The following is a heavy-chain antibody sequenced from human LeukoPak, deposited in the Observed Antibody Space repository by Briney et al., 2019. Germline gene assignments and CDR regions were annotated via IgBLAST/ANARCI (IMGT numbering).Heavy chain of an antibody. CDR1: GFTFSSYS. J-gene: IGHJ4*02. Sequence: GGSLRLSCAASGFTFSSYSMNWVRQAPGKGLEWVSYISSSSSTIYYADSVKGRFTISRDNAKNSLYLQMNSLRDEDTAVYYCARGVPYYYDSSGYPYWGQGTLATVSS. CDR3: ARGVPYYYDSSGYPY. CDR2: ISSSSSTI. V-gene: IGHV3-48*02. D-gene: IGHD3-22*01.